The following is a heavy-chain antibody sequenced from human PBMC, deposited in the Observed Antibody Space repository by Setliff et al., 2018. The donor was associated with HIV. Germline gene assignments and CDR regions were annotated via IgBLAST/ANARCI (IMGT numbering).Heavy chain of an antibody. J-gene: IGHJ5*02. Sequence: HPGGSLRLSCAASGITVNNAWMSWVRQAPGKGLEWVANIKHDGSEKYYVDSVRGRFTVSRDNAENTVDLQMNSLTVDDTAVYYCAREPSIAALGTFGWFDPWGQGTLVTVSS. CDR2: IKHDGSEK. D-gene: IGHD6-13*01. CDR1: GITVNNAW. V-gene: IGHV3-7*01. CDR3: AREPSIAALGTFGWFDP.